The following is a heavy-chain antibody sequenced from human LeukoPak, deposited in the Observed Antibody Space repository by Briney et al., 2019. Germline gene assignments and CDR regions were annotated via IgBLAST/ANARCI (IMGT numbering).Heavy chain of an antibody. CDR3: ARDPGSRITGTYTPSDH. Sequence: GRSLRLSCAASGFTFSSYAMHWVRQAPGKGLEWVAVISYDGSNKYYADSVKGRFTISRDNSKNTLYLQMNSLRAEDTAVYYCARDPGSRITGTYTPSDHWGQGTLVTVSS. CDR2: ISYDGSNK. CDR1: GFTFSSYA. D-gene: IGHD1-20*01. V-gene: IGHV3-30*01. J-gene: IGHJ4*02.